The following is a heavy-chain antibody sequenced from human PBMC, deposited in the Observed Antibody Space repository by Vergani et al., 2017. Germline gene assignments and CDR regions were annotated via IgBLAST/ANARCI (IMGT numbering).Heavy chain of an antibody. CDR1: GFTFSSYA. Sequence: QVQLVESGGGVVQPGRSLRLSCAASGFTFSSYAMHWVRQAPGKGLEWVAVISYDGSNKYYADSVKGRFTISRDNSKNTLYLQMNSLRAEDTAVYYCAKDRKQLVLYYYMDVWGKGTTVTVSS. J-gene: IGHJ6*03. CDR2: ISYDGSNK. V-gene: IGHV3-30-3*01. CDR3: AKDRKQLVLYYYMDV. D-gene: IGHD6-6*01.